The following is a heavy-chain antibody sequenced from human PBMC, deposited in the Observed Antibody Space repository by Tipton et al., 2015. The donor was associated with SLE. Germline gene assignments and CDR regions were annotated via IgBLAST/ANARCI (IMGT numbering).Heavy chain of an antibody. Sequence: TLSLTCTVSGGSISSYYWSWIRQPPGKGLEWIGYIYYSGSTNYNPSLKSRVTISVDTSKTHFSLRLTSVAAADTAVYYCARWRPLSGNEHWYFDLWGRGTLVTVPS. CDR2: IYYSGST. J-gene: IGHJ2*01. CDR1: GGSISSYY. V-gene: IGHV4-59*01. D-gene: IGHD1-20*01. CDR3: ARWRPLSGNEHWYFDL.